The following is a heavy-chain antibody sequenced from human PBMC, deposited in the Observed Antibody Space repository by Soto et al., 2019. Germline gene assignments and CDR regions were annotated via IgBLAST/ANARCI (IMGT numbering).Heavy chain of an antibody. CDR3: ARRIAVAGTGMENHYYGMDV. CDR2: IIPIFGTA. V-gene: IGHV1-69*13. Sequence: SVKVSCKASGGTFSSYAISWVRQAPGQGLEWMGGIIPIFGTANYAQKFQGRVTITADESTSTAYMELSSLRSEDTAVYYCARRIAVAGTGMENHYYGMDVWGQGTTVTVSS. D-gene: IGHD6-19*01. CDR1: GGTFSSYA. J-gene: IGHJ6*02.